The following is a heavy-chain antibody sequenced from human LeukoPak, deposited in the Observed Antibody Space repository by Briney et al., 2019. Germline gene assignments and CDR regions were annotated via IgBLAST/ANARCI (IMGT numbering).Heavy chain of an antibody. CDR2: INHSGST. D-gene: IGHD3-10*01. CDR3: AAGVLLWFGELYFDY. Sequence: SETLSLTCAVYGGSFSGYYWSWIRQPPGKGLEWIGEINHSGSTNYNPSLKSRVTISVDTSKNQFSLKLSSVAAADTAVYYCAAGVLLWFGELYFDYWGQGTLVTVSS. V-gene: IGHV4-34*01. J-gene: IGHJ4*02. CDR1: GGSFSGYY.